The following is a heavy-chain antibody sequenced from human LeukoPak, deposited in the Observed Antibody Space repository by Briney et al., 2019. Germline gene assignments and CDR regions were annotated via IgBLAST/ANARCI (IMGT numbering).Heavy chain of an antibody. V-gene: IGHV4-38-2*01. J-gene: IGHJ4*02. Sequence: PSGTLSLTCGVSDEFYSGFYWSWIRQPPGKGLEWIGSIYHSGSTYYNPSLKSRVTISVETSKNQFSLKLRSVTAADTAVYYCARVTGYMIEDYFDYWGQGTLVTVSS. D-gene: IGHD3-22*01. CDR2: IYHSGST. CDR1: DEFYSGFY. CDR3: ARVTGYMIEDYFDY.